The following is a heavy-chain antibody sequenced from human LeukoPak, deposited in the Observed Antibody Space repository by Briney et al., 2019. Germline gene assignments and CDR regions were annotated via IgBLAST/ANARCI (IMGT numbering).Heavy chain of an antibody. CDR3: ARGAAAAEHDY. D-gene: IGHD6-13*01. CDR1: GFTFSSYS. Sequence: PGGSLGLSCAASGFTFSSYSMNWVRQAPGKGLEWVSYISSSSSTIYYADSVKGRFTISRDNAKNSLYLQMNSLRAEDTAVYYCARGAAAAEHDYWGQGTLVTVSS. J-gene: IGHJ4*02. V-gene: IGHV3-48*01. CDR2: ISSSSSTI.